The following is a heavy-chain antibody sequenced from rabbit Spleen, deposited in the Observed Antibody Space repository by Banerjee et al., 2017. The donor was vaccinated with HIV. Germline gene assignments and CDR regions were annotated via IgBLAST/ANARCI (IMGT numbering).Heavy chain of an antibody. Sequence: QEQLEESGGDLVKPGASLTLTCTASGFSFSTTSWIYWVRQAPGKGLEWIAYINAVTGRAVYANWAKGRSTFSKTSSTTVTLQMTSLTAADTATYFCARDTGTSFSSYGMDLWGQGTLVTVS. CDR2: INAVTGRA. J-gene: IGHJ6*01. V-gene: IGHV1S45*01. CDR1: GFSFSTTSW. CDR3: ARDTGTSFSSYGMDL. D-gene: IGHD8-1*01.